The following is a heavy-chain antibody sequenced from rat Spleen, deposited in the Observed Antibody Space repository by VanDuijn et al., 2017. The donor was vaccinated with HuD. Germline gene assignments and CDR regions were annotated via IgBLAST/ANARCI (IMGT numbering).Heavy chain of an antibody. CDR2: ISSGGGGT. Sequence: EVQLVESGGGLVQPGRSLKLSCAASGFTFSGFPMAWVRQAPKRGLEWVASISSGGGGTHYRDSVKGRFTISRDNARNTLYLQMDSLKSEDTATYHCARTFDFWGQGVMVTVSS. J-gene: IGHJ2*01. CDR1: GFTFSGFP. V-gene: IGHV5S13*01. CDR3: ARTFDF.